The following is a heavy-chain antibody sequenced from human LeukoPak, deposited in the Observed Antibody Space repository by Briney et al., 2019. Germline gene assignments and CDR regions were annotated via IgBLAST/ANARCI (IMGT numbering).Heavy chain of an antibody. J-gene: IGHJ4*02. D-gene: IGHD2-15*01. CDR1: GYSISSGYY. Sequence: PSETLSLTCTVSGYSISSGYYWGWIRQPPGKGLEWIGSIYHSGSTYYNPSLKSRVTISVDTSRNQFSLKLSSATAADTAVYYCARVATQVGYWGQGTLVTVSS. V-gene: IGHV4-38-2*02. CDR3: ARVATQVGY. CDR2: IYHSGST.